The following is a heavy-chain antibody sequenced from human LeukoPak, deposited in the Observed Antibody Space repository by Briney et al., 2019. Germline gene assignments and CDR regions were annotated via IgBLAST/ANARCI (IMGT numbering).Heavy chain of an antibody. D-gene: IGHD4-23*01. CDR2: ISWNSGSI. V-gene: IGHV3-9*01. J-gene: IGHJ3*02. Sequence: GRSLRLSCAASGFTFDDYAMHWVRQAPGKGLEWVSGISWNSGSIGYADSVKGRFTISRDNAKNSLYLQMNSLRAEDTALYYCAKDIGGNPKGAFDIWGQGTMVTVSS. CDR1: GFTFDDYA. CDR3: AKDIGGNPKGAFDI.